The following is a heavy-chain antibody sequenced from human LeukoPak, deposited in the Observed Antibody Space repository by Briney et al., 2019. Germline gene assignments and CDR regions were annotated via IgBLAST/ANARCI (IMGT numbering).Heavy chain of an antibody. D-gene: IGHD3-3*01. CDR2: IIPIFGRA. Sequence: SVKVSCKASGGTFSSYAISWVRQAPGQGLEWMGGIIPIFGRANYAQKFQGRVTITADESTSTAYMELSSLRSEDTAVYYCARATGGRFFGDTGGWFDPWGQGTLVTVSS. CDR1: GGTFSSYA. J-gene: IGHJ5*02. CDR3: ARATGGRFFGDTGGWFDP. V-gene: IGHV1-69*13.